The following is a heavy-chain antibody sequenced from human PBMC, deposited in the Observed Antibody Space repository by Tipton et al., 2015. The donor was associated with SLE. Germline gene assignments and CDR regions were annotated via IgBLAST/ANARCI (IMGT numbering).Heavy chain of an antibody. CDR2: ISYDGSNK. CDR3: ARRGMTAFDI. Sequence: SLRLSCAASGFTFNSYGMHWVRQAPGKGLEWVAVISYDGSNKYYADSVKGRFTISRDNARNSLYLQMNSLRGEDTAMYFCARRGMTAFDIWGQGTMVTVSS. J-gene: IGHJ3*02. V-gene: IGHV3-30*03. CDR1: GFTFNSYG. D-gene: IGHD3-10*01.